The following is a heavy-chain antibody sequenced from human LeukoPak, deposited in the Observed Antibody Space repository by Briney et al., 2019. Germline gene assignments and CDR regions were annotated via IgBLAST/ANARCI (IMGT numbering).Heavy chain of an antibody. CDR3: AKDLRHTYYYDSSGYYAGY. CDR2: INSDGSST. Sequence: GGSLRLSCAASGFTFSSYWMHWVRQAPGKGLVWVSRINSDGSSTSYADSVKGRFTISRDNAKNTLYLQMNSLRAEDTAVYYCAKDLRHTYYYDSSGYYAGYWGQGTLVTVSS. D-gene: IGHD3-22*01. J-gene: IGHJ4*02. V-gene: IGHV3-74*01. CDR1: GFTFSSYW.